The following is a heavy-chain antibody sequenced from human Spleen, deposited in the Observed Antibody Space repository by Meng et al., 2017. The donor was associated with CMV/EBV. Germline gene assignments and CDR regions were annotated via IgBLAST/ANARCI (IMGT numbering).Heavy chain of an antibody. V-gene: IGHV4-59*12. CDR3: ARGRGPNWFDP. J-gene: IGHJ5*02. D-gene: IGHD3-10*01. CDR2: INHSGRT. CDR1: GDSISSYF. Sequence: SETLSLTCTMSGDSISSYFCSWIRQPPGKGLEWIGYINHSGRTFYNPSLKSRVTISVDTSKNQFSLKLSSVTAADTAVYYCARGRGPNWFDPWGQGTLVTVSS.